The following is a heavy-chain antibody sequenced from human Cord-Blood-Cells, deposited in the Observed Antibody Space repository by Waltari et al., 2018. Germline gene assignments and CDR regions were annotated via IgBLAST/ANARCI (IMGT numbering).Heavy chain of an antibody. CDR1: GYTFTSYD. V-gene: IGHV1-8*01. D-gene: IGHD7-27*01. CDR2: MDRNSGNT. Sequence: QVQLVQSGAEVKKPGASVKVSCKASGYTFTSYDINWVRQATGQGLEWMGWMDRNSGNTGYAQKFQGRGHITRNTSISTAYRELSSLRAEDTAVYYCAGDNWGSGADYWGQGTLVTVSS. J-gene: IGHJ4*02. CDR3: AGDNWGSGADY.